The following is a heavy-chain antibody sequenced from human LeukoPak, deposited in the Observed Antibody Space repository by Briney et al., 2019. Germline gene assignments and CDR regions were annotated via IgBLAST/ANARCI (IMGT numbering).Heavy chain of an antibody. CDR3: ARGKGYSYGYRGYFDY. Sequence: KPSETLSLTCAVYGGSFSGYYWSWIRQPPGKGLEWIGEINHSGSTNYNPSLKSRVTISVDTSKNQFSLKLSSVTAADTAVYYCARGKGYSYGYRGYFDYWGQGTLVTVSS. V-gene: IGHV4-34*01. CDR1: GGSFSGYY. CDR2: INHSGST. J-gene: IGHJ4*02. D-gene: IGHD5-18*01.